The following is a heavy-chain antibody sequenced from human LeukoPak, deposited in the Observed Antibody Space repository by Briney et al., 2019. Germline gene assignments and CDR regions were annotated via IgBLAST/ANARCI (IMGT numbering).Heavy chain of an antibody. CDR1: GGSISSSGYY. D-gene: IGHD5-18*01. Sequence: SETLSLTCTVSGGSISSSGYYWGWIRQPPGKGLEWIGSIYHSGSTYYNPSLKSRVTISVDTSKNQFSLKLSSVTAADTAVYYCARPRGYSYGYIDYWGQGTLVTLSA. CDR3: ARPRGYSYGYIDY. J-gene: IGHJ4*02. V-gene: IGHV4-39*01. CDR2: IYHSGST.